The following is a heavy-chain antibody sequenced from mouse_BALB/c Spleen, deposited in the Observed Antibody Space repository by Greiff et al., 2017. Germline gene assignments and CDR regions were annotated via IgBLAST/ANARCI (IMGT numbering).Heavy chain of an antibody. J-gene: IGHJ2*01. CDR3: TAGTGDY. CDR1: GFTFSNYW. Sequence: EVKVEESGGGLVQPGGSMKLSCVASGFTFSNYWMNWVRQSPEKGLEWFAEIRLKSNNYATHYAESVKGRFTISRDDSKSSVYLQMNNLRAEDTGIYYCTAGTGDYWGQGTTLTVSS. CDR2: IRLKSNNYAT. D-gene: IGHD3-3*01. V-gene: IGHV6-6*02.